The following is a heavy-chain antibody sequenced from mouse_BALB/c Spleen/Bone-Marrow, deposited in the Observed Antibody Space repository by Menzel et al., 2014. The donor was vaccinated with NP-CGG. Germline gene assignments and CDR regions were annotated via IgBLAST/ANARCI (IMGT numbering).Heavy chain of an antibody. D-gene: IGHD1-2*01. Sequence: EVQLQQSGGGLVKPGGSLKLSCAASGFSFSSYAVSWVRQTPEKRLEWVASISGGGNSYHSDNMKGRFTISGDNARNILYLQMSSLRSEDTAMYYCARARGVTTATPYYFDYWGQGTALTVSS. CDR1: GFSFSSYA. CDR2: ISGGGNS. J-gene: IGHJ2*01. CDR3: ARARGVTTATPYYFDY. V-gene: IGHV5-6-5*01.